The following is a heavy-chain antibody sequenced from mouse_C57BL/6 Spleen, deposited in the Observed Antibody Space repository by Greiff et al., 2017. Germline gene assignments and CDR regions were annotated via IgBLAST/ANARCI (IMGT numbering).Heavy chain of an antibody. Sequence: VQLQESGPELVKPGASVKISCKASGYSFTSYYIHWVKQRPGQGLEWIGWIYPGSGNTKYNEKFKGKATLTADTSSSTAYMQLSSLTSEDSAVYYCARYYGSSYDYAMDYWGQGTSVTVSS. J-gene: IGHJ4*01. V-gene: IGHV1-66*01. D-gene: IGHD1-1*01. CDR3: ARYYGSSYDYAMDY. CDR2: IYPGSGNT. CDR1: GYSFTSYY.